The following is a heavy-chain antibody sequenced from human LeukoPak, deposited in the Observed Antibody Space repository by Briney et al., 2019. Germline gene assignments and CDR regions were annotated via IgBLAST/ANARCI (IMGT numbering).Heavy chain of an antibody. Sequence: GASVKVSCKASGYTFTSYYMHWVRQAPGQGLEWMGIINPSGGSTSYAQKFQGRVTMTRNTSISTAYMELSSLRSEDTAVYYCAREITIITTTHSRDYWGQGTLVTVSS. CDR1: GYTFTSYY. D-gene: IGHD3-22*01. J-gene: IGHJ4*02. CDR3: AREITIITTTHSRDY. V-gene: IGHV1-46*01. CDR2: INPSGGST.